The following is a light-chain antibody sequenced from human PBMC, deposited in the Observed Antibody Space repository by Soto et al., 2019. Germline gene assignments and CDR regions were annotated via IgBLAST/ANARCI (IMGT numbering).Light chain of an antibody. CDR3: SSYTTTTRHV. Sequence: QSALTQPPSVSGSPGQSVTISCTGTSSAVGKYDRVSWYQQPPGTAPKLIIYEVTNRPSGVPARFSGSKSGNTASLTISGLQAEYEADYYCSSYTTTTRHVFGPGTEVTVL. V-gene: IGLV2-18*02. CDR2: EVT. CDR1: SSAVGKYDR. J-gene: IGLJ1*01.